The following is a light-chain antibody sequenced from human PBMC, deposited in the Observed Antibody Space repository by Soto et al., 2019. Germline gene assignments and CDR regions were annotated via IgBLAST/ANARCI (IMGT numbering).Light chain of an antibody. CDR2: NAS. CDR3: QQRSNWPPFT. CDR1: QSVSTF. Sequence: EIVLTQSPATLSLSPGERAILSCRASQSVSTFLAWFQQKPGQPPRLLIYNASNRTTGIPARFSGSGSGTDFTLTISSLEPEDFALYYCQQRSNWPPFTFGPGTKVDIK. J-gene: IGKJ3*01. V-gene: IGKV3-11*01.